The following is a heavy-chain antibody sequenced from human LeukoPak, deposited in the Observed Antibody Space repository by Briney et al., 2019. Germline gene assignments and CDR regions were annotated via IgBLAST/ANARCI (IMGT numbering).Heavy chain of an antibody. CDR2: INHSGST. Sequence: SETLSLTCAVYGGSFSGYYWSWIRQPPGKGLEWIGEINHSGSTNYNPSLKSRVTISVDTSKNQFSLKLSSVTAADTAVYYCARQGAPSGGLTYYDILTGYYRGRNNWFDPWGQGTLVTVSS. D-gene: IGHD3-9*01. CDR3: ARQGAPSGGLTYYDILTGYYRGRNNWFDP. V-gene: IGHV4-34*01. J-gene: IGHJ5*02. CDR1: GGSFSGYY.